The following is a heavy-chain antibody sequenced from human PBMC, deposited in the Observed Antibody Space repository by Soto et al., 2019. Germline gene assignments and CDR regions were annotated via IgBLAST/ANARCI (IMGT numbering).Heavy chain of an antibody. CDR1: GYTFTSYY. V-gene: IGHV1-46*03. CDR3: ARDGPYGSGTSYYYYGMDG. Sequence: GASVKVSCKASGYTFTSYYIHWVRQAPGQGLEWMGIINPSGGSTSYAQKFQGRVTMTRDTSTSTVYMELSSLRSEDTAVYYCARDGPYGSGTSYYYYGMDGWGQGTTVTVSS. J-gene: IGHJ6*02. CDR2: INPSGGST. D-gene: IGHD3-10*01.